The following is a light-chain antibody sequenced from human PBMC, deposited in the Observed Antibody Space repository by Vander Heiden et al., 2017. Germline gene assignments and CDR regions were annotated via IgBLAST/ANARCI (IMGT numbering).Light chain of an antibody. V-gene: IGLV2-11*01. CDR1: SSNVGGYNY. CDR3: YSYAGGYRFV. J-gene: IGLJ1*01. Sequence: QSALTQPRSVSGSPGQSVTMSCTGTSSNVGGYNYVSWYQQHPGKPPKLMLYYVTNRPAGVPDRFSGSKSGNTAFLTISGLQAEDDADYYCYSYAGGYRFVFGTGTMVTVL. CDR2: YVT.